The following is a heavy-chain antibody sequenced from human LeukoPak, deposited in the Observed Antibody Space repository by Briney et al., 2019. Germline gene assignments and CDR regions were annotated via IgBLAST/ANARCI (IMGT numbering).Heavy chain of an antibody. CDR1: GGSISSSSYY. V-gene: IGHV4-39*07. CDR3: ARVDDSSGYYSYYYMDV. D-gene: IGHD3-22*01. J-gene: IGHJ6*03. CDR2: IYYSGST. Sequence: PSETLSLTCTVSGGSISSSSYYWGWIRQPPGKGLEWIGSIYYSGSTYYNPSLKSRVTISVDTSKNQFSLKLSSVTAADTAVYHCARVDDSSGYYSYYYMDVWGKGTTVTVSS.